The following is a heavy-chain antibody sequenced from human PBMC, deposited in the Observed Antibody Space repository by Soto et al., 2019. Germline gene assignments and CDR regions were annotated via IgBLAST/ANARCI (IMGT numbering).Heavy chain of an antibody. CDR1: GFTFSSYA. V-gene: IGHV3-23*01. CDR2: ISGTGGST. CDR3: AKGMTCGYYLFDY. D-gene: IGHD3-22*01. Sequence: GGSLRLSCAASGFTFSSYAMSWVRQAPGKGLEWVSTISGTGGSTYYPDSVKGRFTISRDNSKNTVYLQMNSLRAEDAAVYYCAKGMTCGYYLFDYWGQGTLVTVSS. J-gene: IGHJ4*02.